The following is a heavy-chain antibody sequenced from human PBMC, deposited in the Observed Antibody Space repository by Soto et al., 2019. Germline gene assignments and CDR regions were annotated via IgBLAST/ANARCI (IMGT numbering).Heavy chain of an antibody. V-gene: IGHV4-38-2*02. Sequence: SETLSLTSAVSGYSINSGYYRGWIRQSPGKGLEWMGSVFHSGTTYSTPSLKSRLTMSVDTSKNQFSLDLNAVTAADPAVYYCVREFGGLHDFWSVSEYRGQGSPVTGS. CDR1: GYSINSGYY. J-gene: IGHJ1*01. CDR2: VFHSGTT. CDR3: VREFGGLHDFWSVSEY. D-gene: IGHD3-3*01.